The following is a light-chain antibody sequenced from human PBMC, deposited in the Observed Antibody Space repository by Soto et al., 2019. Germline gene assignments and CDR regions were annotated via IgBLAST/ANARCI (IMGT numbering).Light chain of an antibody. CDR1: RSVSSH. J-gene: IGKJ5*01. Sequence: EKVLTLATANLSVSTRERAALSCRASRSVSSHLAWYLQKPGQAPRLLIYGASTRATGIPARFSVIASGTDFALTISRLETEALALYDGQQYGSSPPIPFAQGTRLEIK. CDR3: QQYGSSPPIP. CDR2: GAS. V-gene: IGKV3-15*01.